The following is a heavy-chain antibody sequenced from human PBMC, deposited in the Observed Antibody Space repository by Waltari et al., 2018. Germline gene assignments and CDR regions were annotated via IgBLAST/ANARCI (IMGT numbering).Heavy chain of an antibody. J-gene: IGHJ4*02. CDR2: IRYDGSNK. CDR1: GFTFSSYG. Sequence: QVQLVESGGGVVQPGGSLRLSCAASGFTFSSYGMHWVRQAPGKGLEWVAFIRYDGSNKYYADSVKGRFTISRDNSKNTLYLQMNSLRAEDTVVYYCATWGASSSFDYWGQGTLVTVSS. D-gene: IGHD6-6*01. V-gene: IGHV3-30*02. CDR3: ATWGASSSFDY.